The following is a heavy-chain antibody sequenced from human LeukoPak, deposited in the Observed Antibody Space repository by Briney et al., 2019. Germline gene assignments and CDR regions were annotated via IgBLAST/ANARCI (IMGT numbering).Heavy chain of an antibody. CDR1: GFTFSSYD. V-gene: IGHV3-13*01. J-gene: IGHJ6*03. CDR2: IGTAGDT. CDR3: AIGGCSSTSCYTANYYYYYYMDV. Sequence: PGGSLRLSCAASGFTFSSYDMHWVRQATGKGLEWVSAIGTAGDTYYPGSVKGRFTISRENAKNYLYLKMNSMRAGDTAVYYCAIGGCSSTSCYTANYYYYYYMDVWGKGTTVTVPS. D-gene: IGHD2-2*02.